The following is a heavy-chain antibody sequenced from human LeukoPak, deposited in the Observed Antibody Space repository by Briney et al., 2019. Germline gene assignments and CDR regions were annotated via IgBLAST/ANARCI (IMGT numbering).Heavy chain of an antibody. J-gene: IGHJ3*02. D-gene: IGHD1-1*01. CDR3: ARLDGGTTRGAFDI. V-gene: IGHV4-59*01. CDR1: GGSISSYY. Sequence: SETLSLTCTVSGGSISSYYWSWIRQPPVKGLEWIGYIYYSGSTNYNPSLKSRVTISVDTSKNQFSLKLSSVTAADTAVYYCARLDGGTTRGAFDIWGQGTMVTVSS. CDR2: IYYSGST.